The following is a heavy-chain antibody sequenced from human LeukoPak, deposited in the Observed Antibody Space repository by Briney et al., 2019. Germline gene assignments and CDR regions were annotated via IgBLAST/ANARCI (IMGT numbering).Heavy chain of an antibody. CDR3: ARKQDYGSGYYFDY. CDR1: GGSFSGYY. Sequence: SETLSLTCAVYGGSFSGYYWSWIRQPPGKGLEWIGYIYYSGSTNYNPSLKSRVTISVDTSKNQFSLKLSSVTAADTAVYYCARKQDYGSGYYFDYWGQGTLVTVSS. D-gene: IGHD4-17*01. V-gene: IGHV4-59*01. CDR2: IYYSGST. J-gene: IGHJ4*02.